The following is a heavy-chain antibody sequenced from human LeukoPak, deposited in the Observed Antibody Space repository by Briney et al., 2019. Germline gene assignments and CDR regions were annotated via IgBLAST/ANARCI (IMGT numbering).Heavy chain of an antibody. CDR3: AKDSGELTGDFWGPYYFDY. J-gene: IGHJ4*02. V-gene: IGHV3-23*01. Sequence: GGSLRLSCAASGFTFEDYAMHWVRQAPGKGLEWVSAISGSGGSTYYADSVKGRFTISRDNSKNTLYLQMNSLRAEDTAVYYCAKDSGELTGDFWGPYYFDYWGQGTLVTVSS. CDR2: ISGSGGST. D-gene: IGHD7-27*01. CDR1: GFTFEDYA.